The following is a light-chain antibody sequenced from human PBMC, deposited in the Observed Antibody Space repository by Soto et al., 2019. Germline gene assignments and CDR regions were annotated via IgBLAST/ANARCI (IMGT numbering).Light chain of an antibody. CDR3: QQYNNWPRT. CDR2: GAS. CDR1: QSVSSN. J-gene: IGKJ1*01. Sequence: VLTQSPATLSVSPGERATLSCMASQSVSSNLAWYQQKPGQAPRLLIYGASTRATGIPARFSGRGSGTEFTLTISSLQSEDVAVYYCQQYNNWPRTFGQGTKVDI. V-gene: IGKV3-15*01.